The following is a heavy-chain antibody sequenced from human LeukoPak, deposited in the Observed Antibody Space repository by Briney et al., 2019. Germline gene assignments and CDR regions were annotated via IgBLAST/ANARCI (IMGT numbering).Heavy chain of an antibody. J-gene: IGHJ4*02. Sequence: PSETLSLTCTVSGGSISSYYWNWIRQPPGKGLEWIGFMYYTGSTNYNPSLKSRVTISVDTSENQFSLNLSSVTAADTAVYYCARGYCSGGSCYYFDSWGQGTLVTVSA. CDR2: MYYTGST. D-gene: IGHD2-15*01. CDR3: ARGYCSGGSCYYFDS. V-gene: IGHV4-59*01. CDR1: GGSISSYY.